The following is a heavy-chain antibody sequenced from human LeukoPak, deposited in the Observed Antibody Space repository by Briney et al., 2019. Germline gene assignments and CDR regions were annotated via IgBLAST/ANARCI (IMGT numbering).Heavy chain of an antibody. Sequence: ETLSLTCAVYGGSFSGYYWSWIRQPPGKGLEWIGEINHSGSTNYNPSLKSRVTISVDTSKNQFSLKLSSVTAADTAVYYCARGYDSSSYYLPYYYYGMDVWGQGTTVTVSS. V-gene: IGHV4-34*01. CDR3: ARGYDSSSYYLPYYYYGMDV. D-gene: IGHD3-22*01. CDR1: GGSFSGYY. CDR2: INHSGST. J-gene: IGHJ6*02.